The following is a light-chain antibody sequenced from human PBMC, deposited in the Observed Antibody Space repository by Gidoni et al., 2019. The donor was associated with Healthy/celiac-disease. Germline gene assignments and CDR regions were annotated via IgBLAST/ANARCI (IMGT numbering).Light chain of an antibody. CDR2: GAS. CDR1: QSVSSN. J-gene: IGKJ1*01. CDR3: QQYNNWPVT. Sequence: EIVMTQSPATLSVSPGERATLSCRASQSVSSNLAWYQQKPGQAPRLLSYGASTRATGIPARFSGSGSGTEFTLTISSLQSEDFAVYYCQQYNNWPVTFGQXTKVEIK. V-gene: IGKV3-15*01.